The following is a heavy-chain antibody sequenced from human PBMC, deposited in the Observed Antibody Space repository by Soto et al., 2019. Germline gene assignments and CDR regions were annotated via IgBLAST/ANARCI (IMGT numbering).Heavy chain of an antibody. D-gene: IGHD3-10*01. V-gene: IGHV4-38-2*01. Sequence: XETLSLTCYVSGYAISSGFYWAWIRQPPGKRLEWIGNIYHTGTTYYNPSLKSRVTMSVDTSKNQFSLRLSSVTAADTAVFYCARVRTVGMSGSPGDYWGQGTLVTVSS. CDR1: GYAISSGFY. CDR3: ARVRTVGMSGSPGDY. J-gene: IGHJ4*02. CDR2: IYHTGTT.